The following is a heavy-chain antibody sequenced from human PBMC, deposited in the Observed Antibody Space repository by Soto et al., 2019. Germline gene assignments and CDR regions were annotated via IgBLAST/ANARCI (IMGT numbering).Heavy chain of an antibody. J-gene: IGHJ6*02. CDR1: GGSISSYY. Sequence: PSETLSLTCTVSGGSISSYYWSWIRQPPGKGLEWIGYIYYSGSTNYNPSLKSRVTISVDTSKNQFSLKLSSVTAADTAVYYCARDTHTYSSSSNYYYGMDVWGQGTTVTVS. CDR3: ARDTHTYSSSSNYYYGMDV. CDR2: IYYSGST. D-gene: IGHD6-6*01. V-gene: IGHV4-59*01.